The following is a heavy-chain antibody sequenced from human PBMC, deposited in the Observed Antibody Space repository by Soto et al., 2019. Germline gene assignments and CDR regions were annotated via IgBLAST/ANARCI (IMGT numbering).Heavy chain of an antibody. D-gene: IGHD6-19*01. CDR3: ARRSSGWTFGFDP. V-gene: IGHV1-69*02. CDR1: GGTFSSYT. Sequence: QVQLVQSGAEVKKPGSSVKVSCKASGGTFSSYTISWVRQAPGQGLEWMGRIIPILGIANYAQKFQGRVTITADKSTSTAYMEVSSLRSEDTAVYYCARRSSGWTFGFDPWGQGTLVTVSS. CDR2: IIPILGIA. J-gene: IGHJ5*02.